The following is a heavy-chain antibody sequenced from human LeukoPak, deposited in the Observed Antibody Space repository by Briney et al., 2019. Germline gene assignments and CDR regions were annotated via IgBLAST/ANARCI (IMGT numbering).Heavy chain of an antibody. Sequence: ASVKVSCKASGGTFSSYAISWVRQAPGQGLEWMGGIIPMFGTANYAQKLQGRVTMTTDTSTSTAYMELRSLRSDDTAVYYCARAVHYDILTGYHMYYFDYWGQGTLVTVSS. CDR3: ARAVHYDILTGYHMYYFDY. CDR1: GGTFSSYA. CDR2: IIPMFGTA. D-gene: IGHD3-9*01. J-gene: IGHJ4*02. V-gene: IGHV1-69*05.